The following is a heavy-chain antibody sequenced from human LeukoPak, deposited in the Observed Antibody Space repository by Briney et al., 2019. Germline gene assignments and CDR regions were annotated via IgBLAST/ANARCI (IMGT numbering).Heavy chain of an antibody. CDR1: GFTFSSFG. V-gene: IGHV3-30*03. D-gene: IGHD4-17*01. J-gene: IGHJ4*02. CDR3: TYGHFDY. CDR2: ISYDGSNK. Sequence: PWRYVTLYCAASGFTFSSFGLHWVRPAPGQGLEWVAVISYDGSNKYYAVSVRGRFTISRDNSKIKMYLHMIRLGDEDTSEYYCTYGHFDYWGQGTLVTVSS.